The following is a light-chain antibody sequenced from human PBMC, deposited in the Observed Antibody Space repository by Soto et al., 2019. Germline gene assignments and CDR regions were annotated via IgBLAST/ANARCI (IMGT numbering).Light chain of an antibody. Sequence: EIVLTQSPATLSLSPGERATLSCRASQSIHRYLAWYQQKPGQAPRLLIYDASNRATGIPATFSASGSGTDFTLAINNLEPEYFAVYYCQQRRSWPPTFGGGTKVEF. J-gene: IGKJ4*01. CDR2: DAS. CDR1: QSIHRY. CDR3: QQRRSWPPT. V-gene: IGKV3-11*01.